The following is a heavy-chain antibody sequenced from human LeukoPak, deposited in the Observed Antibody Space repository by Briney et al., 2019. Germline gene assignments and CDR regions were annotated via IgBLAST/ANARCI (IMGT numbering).Heavy chain of an antibody. V-gene: IGHV3-23*01. J-gene: IGHJ6*02. CDR3: AKDSGTVTLYYYYYGMDV. D-gene: IGHD4-17*01. Sequence: GGSLRLSCAASGFTFSSYAMSWVRQAPGKGLEWVSAISGSGGSTYYADSVKGRLTISRDNSKNTLYLQMNSLRAEDTAVYYCAKDSGTVTLYYYYYGMDVWGQGTTVTVSS. CDR2: ISGSGGST. CDR1: GFTFSSYA.